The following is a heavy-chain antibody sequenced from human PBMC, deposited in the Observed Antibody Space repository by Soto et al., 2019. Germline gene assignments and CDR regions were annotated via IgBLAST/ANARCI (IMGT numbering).Heavy chain of an antibody. CDR1: GGSFSGYY. CDR3: ASGGGSWYRGDYYYYGMDV. D-gene: IGHD6-13*01. J-gene: IGHJ6*02. CDR2: INHSGST. V-gene: IGHV4-34*01. Sequence: QVQLQQWGAGLLKPSETLSLTYAVYGGSFSGYYWSWIRQPPGKGLEWIGEINHSGSTNYNPSLKSRVTISVDTSKNQFSLKLSSVTAADTAVYYCASGGGSWYRGDYYYYGMDVWGQGTTVTVSS.